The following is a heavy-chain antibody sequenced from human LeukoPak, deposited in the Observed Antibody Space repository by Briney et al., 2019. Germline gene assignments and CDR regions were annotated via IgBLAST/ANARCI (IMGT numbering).Heavy chain of an antibody. CDR2: ISGSGAST. D-gene: IGHD1-26*01. V-gene: IGHV3-23*01. J-gene: IGHJ4*02. Sequence: QTGGSLRLSCAASGFTFSDYYMSWIRQAPGKGLEWISGISGSGASTYYADSVKGRFTISRDDSRNTLYLQMNSLRGDDTAVYYCAKDVGKWESLHFFDYWGQGTLVTVSS. CDR1: GFTFSDYY. CDR3: AKDVGKWESLHFFDY.